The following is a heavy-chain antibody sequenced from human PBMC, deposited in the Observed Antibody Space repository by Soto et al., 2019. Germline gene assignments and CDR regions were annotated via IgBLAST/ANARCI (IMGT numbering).Heavy chain of an antibody. D-gene: IGHD3-22*01. V-gene: IGHV5-10-1*01. J-gene: IGHJ6*02. Sequence: PGESLKISCKGSGYSFTSYWISWVRQMPGKGLEWMGRIDPSDSSTNYSPSFQGHVTISADKSISTAYLQWSSLKASDTAMYYCACAPYYYDSSGYYYYYYGMDVWGQGTTVTVSS. CDR3: ACAPYYYDSSGYYYYYYGMDV. CDR1: GYSFTSYW. CDR2: IDPSDSST.